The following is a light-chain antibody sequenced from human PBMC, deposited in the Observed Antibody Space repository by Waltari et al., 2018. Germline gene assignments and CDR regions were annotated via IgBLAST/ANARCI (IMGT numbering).Light chain of an antibody. Sequence: DIQMTQSPSTLSASVGDRVTITCRASQSISNWLAWYHQKPGKAPKVLIYKSFTLQSGVPSRFSGSGSETEFTLTISSLQPDDFATYYCQQYNISPYSFGQGTTLEI. V-gene: IGKV1-5*03. CDR1: QSISNW. J-gene: IGKJ2*01. CDR3: QQYNISPYS. CDR2: KSF.